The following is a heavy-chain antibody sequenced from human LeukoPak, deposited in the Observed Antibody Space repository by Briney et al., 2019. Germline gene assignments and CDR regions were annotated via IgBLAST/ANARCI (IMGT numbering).Heavy chain of an antibody. CDR3: ARDRIEQQRTLGRSTNYYSYYYMDV. D-gene: IGHD6-13*01. Sequence: GGSLRLSCAASEFTFSSYNMNWVRQAPGKGLEWVSYISSSSSTRYYADSVKGRFTISRDNAKNSLYLQMNSLRAEDTAVYYCARDRIEQQRTLGRSTNYYSYYYMDVWGKGTTVTVSS. CDR2: ISSSSSTR. V-gene: IGHV3-48*01. CDR1: EFTFSSYN. J-gene: IGHJ6*03.